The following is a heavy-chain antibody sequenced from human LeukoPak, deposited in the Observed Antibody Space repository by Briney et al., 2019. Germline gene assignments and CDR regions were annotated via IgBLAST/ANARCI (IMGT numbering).Heavy chain of an antibody. Sequence: PSQTLSLTCTVSGGSISSGGYYWSWIRQHPGKGLEWIGYIYYSGSTYYNPSLKSRVTISVDTSKNQFSLKLSSVTAADTAVYYCARDRRGSTVTMGYFDYWGQGTLVTVSS. CDR3: ARDRRGSTVTMGYFDY. CDR1: GGSISSGGYY. V-gene: IGHV4-31*03. J-gene: IGHJ4*02. D-gene: IGHD4-17*01. CDR2: IYYSGST.